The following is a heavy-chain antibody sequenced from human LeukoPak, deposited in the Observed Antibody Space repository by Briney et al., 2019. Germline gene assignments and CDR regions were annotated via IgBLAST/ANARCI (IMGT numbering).Heavy chain of an antibody. V-gene: IGHV4-61*01. Sequence: SETLSLTCTVSNDSVSNGYYYWSWIRQPPGKGLEWIGNIYYSGSTNYNPSLRSRVTISIDTSKNQFSLKLSSMTAADTAMYFCARDPYSSAWQNYHGMGVWGQGTTVTVSS. J-gene: IGHJ6*02. CDR1: NDSVSNGYYY. CDR3: ARDPYSSAWQNYHGMGV. D-gene: IGHD6-19*01. CDR2: IYYSGST.